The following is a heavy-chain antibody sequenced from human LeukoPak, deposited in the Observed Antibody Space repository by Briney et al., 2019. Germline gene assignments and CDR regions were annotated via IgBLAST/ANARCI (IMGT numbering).Heavy chain of an antibody. J-gene: IGHJ6*02. CDR2: ISSSSSYI. Sequence: GGSLRLSCAASGFTFSSYSMNWVRQAPGKGLEWVSSISSSSSYIYYADSVKGRFTISRDNAKNSLYLQMNSLRAEDTAVYYCAREDITIYGMDVWGQGTTVTVSS. D-gene: IGHD3-9*01. CDR1: GFTFSSYS. CDR3: AREDITIYGMDV. V-gene: IGHV3-21*01.